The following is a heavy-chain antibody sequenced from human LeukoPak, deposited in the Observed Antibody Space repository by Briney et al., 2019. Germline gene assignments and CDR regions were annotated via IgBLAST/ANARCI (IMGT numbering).Heavy chain of an antibody. J-gene: IGHJ4*02. V-gene: IGHV1-2*02. CDR1: GGTFSSYA. CDR2: INPNSGGT. CDR3: ASATSTYYDILTGYFPLGY. D-gene: IGHD3-9*01. Sequence: ASVKVSCKASGGTFSSYAINWVRQAPGQGLEWMGWINPNSGGTNYAQKFQGRVTMTRDTSISTAYMELSRLRSDDTAVYYCASATSTYYDILTGYFPLGYWGQGTLVTVSS.